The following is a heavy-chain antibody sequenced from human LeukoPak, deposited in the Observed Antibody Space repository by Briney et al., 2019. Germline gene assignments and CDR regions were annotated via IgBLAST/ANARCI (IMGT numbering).Heavy chain of an antibody. CDR2: MNPNSGNT. V-gene: IGHV1-8*01. CDR1: GYTFTSYD. Sequence: ASVKVSCKASGYTFTSYDINWVRQATGQGLEWMGWMNPNSGNTGYAQKFQGRVTMTRNTSISTAYMELSSLRSEDTAVYYCARGFGAAAQTIHGMDVWGQGTTVTVSS. D-gene: IGHD6-13*01. J-gene: IGHJ6*02. CDR3: ARGFGAAAQTIHGMDV.